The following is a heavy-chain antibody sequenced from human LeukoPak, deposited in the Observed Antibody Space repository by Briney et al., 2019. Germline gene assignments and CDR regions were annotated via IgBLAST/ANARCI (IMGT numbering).Heavy chain of an antibody. D-gene: IGHD1-26*01. J-gene: IGHJ4*02. CDR3: ARLGIVGAAVDY. Sequence: GGSLRLSCAASGFTVSSNYMSWVRQAPGRGLEWVAVSYSGGSTYYADSVKGRFTISRDNSKNTLYLQRNSLRAAATAVYYCARLGIVGAAVDYWGQGTLVTVSS. V-gene: IGHV3-66*01. CDR2: SYSGGST. CDR1: GFTVSSNY.